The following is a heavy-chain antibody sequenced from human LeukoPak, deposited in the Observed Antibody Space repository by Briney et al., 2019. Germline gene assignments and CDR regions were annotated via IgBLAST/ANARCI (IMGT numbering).Heavy chain of an antibody. J-gene: IGHJ5*02. CDR1: GYTFTSYG. CDR3: ARWYSSSWYDNWFDP. V-gene: IGHV1-18*01. CDR2: ISAYNGNT. D-gene: IGHD6-13*01. Sequence: GASAKVSCRASGYTFTSYGISWVRQAPGQGLEWMGWISAYNGNTNYAQKLQGRVTMTTDTSTSTAYMELRSLRSDDTAVYYCARWYSSSWYDNWFDPWGQGTLVTVSS.